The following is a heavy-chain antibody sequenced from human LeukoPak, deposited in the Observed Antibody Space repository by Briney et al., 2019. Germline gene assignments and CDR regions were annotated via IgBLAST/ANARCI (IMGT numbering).Heavy chain of an antibody. J-gene: IGHJ4*02. Sequence: PSETLSLTCTVSGGSISSYYWSWIRQPAGKRLEWIGRIYTSGSTNYNPSLKSRVTMLVDTSKNQFSLKLSSVTAAGTAVYYCARIGGTYYEYYFDYWGQGTLVTVSS. CDR2: IYTSGST. CDR3: ARIGGTYYEYYFDY. CDR1: GGSISSYY. D-gene: IGHD1-26*01. V-gene: IGHV4-4*07.